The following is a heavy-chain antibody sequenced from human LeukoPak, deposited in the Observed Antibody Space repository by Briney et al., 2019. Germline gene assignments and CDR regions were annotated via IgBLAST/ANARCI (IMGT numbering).Heavy chain of an antibody. CDR2: TYPRDSDT. Sequence: GESLKISCKASGYDFTSYWIGWVRQMPGKGLEGMGITYPRDSDTRYSPSFYGQVTISADKSISTAYLHWSSLKATDTAIYYCARHRYCSGGSCYSDYWGQGTLVTVSS. V-gene: IGHV5-51*01. CDR3: ARHRYCSGGSCYSDY. J-gene: IGHJ4*02. D-gene: IGHD2-15*01. CDR1: GYDFTSYW.